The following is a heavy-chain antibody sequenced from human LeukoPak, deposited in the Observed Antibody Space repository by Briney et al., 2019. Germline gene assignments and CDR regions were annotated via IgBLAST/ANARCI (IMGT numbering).Heavy chain of an antibody. CDR3: AKEPGYSYGYGEDYFDY. CDR2: ISSSSSYI. CDR1: GFTFSSYS. J-gene: IGHJ4*02. Sequence: PGGSLRLSCAASGFTFSSYSMNWVRQAPGKGLEWVSSISSSSSYIYYADSVKGRFTISRDNAKNSLYLQMNSLRAEDTAVYYCAKEPGYSYGYGEDYFDYWGQGTLVTVSS. V-gene: IGHV3-21*04. D-gene: IGHD5-18*01.